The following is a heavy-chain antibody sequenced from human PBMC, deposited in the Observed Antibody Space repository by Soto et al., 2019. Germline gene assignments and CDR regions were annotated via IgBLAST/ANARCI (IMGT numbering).Heavy chain of an antibody. V-gene: IGHV3-23*01. Sequence: GSLRLSCAASGFSFSDYAMSWVRQAPGKGLEWVSVISESGGSTHYADSVRGRFTVSRDNSKNSLSLRMNSLRDEDTAVYFCAKRSPYSSGWYSPIFDYWGQGALVTVSS. CDR2: ISESGGST. J-gene: IGHJ4*02. CDR1: GFSFSDYA. D-gene: IGHD6-13*01. CDR3: AKRSPYSSGWYSPIFDY.